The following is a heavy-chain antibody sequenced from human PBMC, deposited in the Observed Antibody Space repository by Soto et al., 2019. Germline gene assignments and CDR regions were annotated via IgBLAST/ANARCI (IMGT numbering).Heavy chain of an antibody. CDR3: ARSTTKAPYYYYGMDV. J-gene: IGHJ6*02. CDR1: GYTFTGYY. V-gene: IGHV1-2*04. D-gene: IGHD4-4*01. CDR2: INPNSGGT. Sequence: ASVKVSCKASGYTFTGYYMHWVRQAPGQGLEWMGWINPNSGGTNYAQKFQGWVTMTRDTSISTAYMELSRLRSDDTAVYYCARSTTKAPYYYYGMDVWVQGTTVTVSS.